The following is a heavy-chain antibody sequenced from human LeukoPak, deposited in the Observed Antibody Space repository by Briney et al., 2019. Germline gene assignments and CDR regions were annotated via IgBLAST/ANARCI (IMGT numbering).Heavy chain of an antibody. D-gene: IGHD2-2*01. J-gene: IGHJ6*04. CDR3: ATTATPLVVPAAPYYYYGMDV. CDR1: GYTFTSYY. Sequence: ASVKVSCKASGYTFTSYYMHWVRQAPGQGLEWMGIINPSGGSTSYAQKFQGRVTMTRDTSTSTVYMELSSLRSEDTAVYYCATTATPLVVPAAPYYYYGMDVWGKGTTVTVSS. V-gene: IGHV1-46*01. CDR2: INPSGGST.